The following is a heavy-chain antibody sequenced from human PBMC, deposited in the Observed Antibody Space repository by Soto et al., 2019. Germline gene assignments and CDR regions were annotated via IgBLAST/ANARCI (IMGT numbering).Heavy chain of an antibody. CDR1: GGYISSYY. CDR3: AEEERHYDLLTGSLPNYFDY. Sequence: SETLSLTCTVSGGYISSYYCSWIRQPPGKGLEWIGYIYYSGSTNYNPSLKSRVTISVDTSKNQFSLKLSSVTAADTAVYYCAEEERHYDLLTGSLPNYFDYWGQGTPVTVSS. J-gene: IGHJ4*02. CDR2: IYYSGST. V-gene: IGHV4-59*01. D-gene: IGHD3-9*01.